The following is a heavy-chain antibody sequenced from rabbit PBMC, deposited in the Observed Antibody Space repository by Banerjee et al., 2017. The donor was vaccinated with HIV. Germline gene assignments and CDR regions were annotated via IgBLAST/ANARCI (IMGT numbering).Heavy chain of an antibody. J-gene: IGHJ4*01. V-gene: IGHV1S45*01. D-gene: IGHD6-1*01. CDR2: IYGGSSGST. CDR1: GFDFSSYG. CDR3: ARDTYGDGGDAYAL. Sequence: QEQLVESGGGLVQPGGSLKLSCKASGFDFSSYGVSWVRQAPGKGLEWIACIYGGSSGSTYFASWAKGRFTISKPSSTTVTLQMTSLTAADTATYFCARDTYGDGGDAYALWGPGTLVTVS.